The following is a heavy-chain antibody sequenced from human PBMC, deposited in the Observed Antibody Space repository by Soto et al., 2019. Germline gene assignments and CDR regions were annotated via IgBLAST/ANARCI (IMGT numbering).Heavy chain of an antibody. CDR3: ATSPVAAEYFQP. Sequence: EVQLVESGGGLVKPGGSLRLSCAASGFTFSSYSMNWVRQAPGKGLEWVSSISSSSSYIYYADSVKGRFTISRDNAKNSLYLQMNSLRAEDTAVYYCATSPVAAEYFQPWGQGTLVTVSS. V-gene: IGHV3-21*01. J-gene: IGHJ1*01. D-gene: IGHD2-15*01. CDR1: GFTFSSYS. CDR2: ISSSSSYI.